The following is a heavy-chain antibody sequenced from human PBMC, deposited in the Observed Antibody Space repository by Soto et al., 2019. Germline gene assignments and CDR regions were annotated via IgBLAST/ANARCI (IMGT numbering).Heavy chain of an antibody. CDR1: GFTFSSYG. D-gene: IGHD6-13*01. CDR3: AKDSPYSSSWYPARVYYYCYGMDV. V-gene: IGHV3-30*18. J-gene: IGHJ6*04. CDR2: ISYDGSNK. Sequence: GGSLRLSCAASGFTFSSYGMHWVRQAPGKGLEWVAVISYDGSNKYYADSVKGRFTISRDNSKNTLYLQMNSLRAEDTAVYYCAKDSPYSSSWYPARVYYYCYGMDVGGKGTTVTVPS.